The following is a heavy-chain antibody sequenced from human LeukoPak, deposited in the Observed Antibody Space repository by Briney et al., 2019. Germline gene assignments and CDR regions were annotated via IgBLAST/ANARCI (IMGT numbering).Heavy chain of an antibody. D-gene: IGHD3-22*01. J-gene: IGHJ4*02. Sequence: SGGSLRLSCAASGFTFSNYAMHWVRQAPGKGLEWVAVISYDGSNKYFGDSVKGRFTISRDNSNNTLYLQMNSLRAEDAAMYFCAKPYDSVGYSHFDYWGQGTLVTVSS. CDR3: AKPYDSVGYSHFDY. CDR1: GFTFSNYA. CDR2: ISYDGSNK. V-gene: IGHV3-30*18.